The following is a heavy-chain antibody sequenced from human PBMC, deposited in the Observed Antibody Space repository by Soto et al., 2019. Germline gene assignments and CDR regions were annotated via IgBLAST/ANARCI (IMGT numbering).Heavy chain of an antibody. CDR2: IYNDGTYS. CDR1: GFIFKMYW. CDR3: TRGPRPISTGTGAY. D-gene: IGHD3-10*01. J-gene: IGHJ4*02. V-gene: IGHV3-74*01. Sequence: SLRLSCAASGFIFKMYWMHWVRQSPGKGLVWISRIYNDGTYSDYADSVRGRFTISRDNVNDTLYLQMNNLRAEDSGLYYCTRGPRPISTGTGAYWGQGTQVTVSS.